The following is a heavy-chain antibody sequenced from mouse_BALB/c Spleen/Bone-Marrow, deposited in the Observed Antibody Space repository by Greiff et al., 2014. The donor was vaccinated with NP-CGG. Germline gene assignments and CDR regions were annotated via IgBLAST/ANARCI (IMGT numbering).Heavy chain of an antibody. CDR3: ANYYYGSHFDY. V-gene: IGHV14-3*02. CDR1: GFNIKDTY. D-gene: IGHD1-1*01. CDR2: IDPANGNT. Sequence: EVQLQQSGAALVKPGASVKLSCTASGFNIKDTYMHWVKQRPEQGLEWIGRIDPANGNTKYDPKFQGKATITADTSSNTAYLQLSSLTSEDTAVYYCANYYYGSHFDYWGQGNTLTVSS. J-gene: IGHJ2*01.